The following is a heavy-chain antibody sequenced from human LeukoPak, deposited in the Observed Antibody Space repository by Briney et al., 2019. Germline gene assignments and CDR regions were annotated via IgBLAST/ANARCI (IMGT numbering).Heavy chain of an antibody. Sequence: SETLSLTCTVSSGSIYSGDYFWSWIRQPPGRGVGRNGYICNRGSAYNIPALKSRGTISVDRTTNQISLKLSSVTVADTAVYYCARGAVEMATIQCYCDYWGQGTLITVSS. CDR1: SGSIYSGDYF. CDR3: ARGAVEMATIQCYCDY. V-gene: IGHV4-30-2*01. J-gene: IGHJ4*02. D-gene: IGHD5-24*01. CDR2: ICNRGSA.